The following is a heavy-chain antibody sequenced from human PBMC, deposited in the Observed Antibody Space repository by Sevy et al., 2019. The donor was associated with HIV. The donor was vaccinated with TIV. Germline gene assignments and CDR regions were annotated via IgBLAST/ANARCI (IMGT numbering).Heavy chain of an antibody. Sequence: GGSLRLACAASGFTFSSYGMHWVRQAPGKGLEWVAFIRYDGSNKYYADSVKGRFTISRDNSKNTLYLQMNSLRAEDTAVYYCAKDAYYYDSSGYWVDYWGQGTLVTVSS. CDR3: AKDAYYYDSSGYWVDY. CDR2: IRYDGSNK. V-gene: IGHV3-30*02. CDR1: GFTFSSYG. J-gene: IGHJ4*02. D-gene: IGHD3-22*01.